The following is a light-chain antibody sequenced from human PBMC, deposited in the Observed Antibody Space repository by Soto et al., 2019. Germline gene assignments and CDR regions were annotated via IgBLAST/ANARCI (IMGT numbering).Light chain of an antibody. Sequence: QSVLTQPPSVSGAPGQRVTISCTGSNSNIGAGYDLHWYQQFPGAAPKLLIFAYTNRPSAVPDRFSGSKSGTSASLASTGLHADDEADYYCPSFDSSLTAWVFGGGTQLTVL. J-gene: IGLJ7*01. V-gene: IGLV1-40*01. CDR3: PSFDSSLTAWV. CDR2: AYT. CDR1: NSNIGAGYD.